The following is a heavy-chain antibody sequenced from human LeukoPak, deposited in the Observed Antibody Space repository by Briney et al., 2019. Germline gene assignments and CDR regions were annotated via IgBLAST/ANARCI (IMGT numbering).Heavy chain of an antibody. CDR3: AATLNSGSYLRFDY. D-gene: IGHD1-26*01. CDR1: GGSFSGYY. V-gene: IGHV4-34*01. J-gene: IGHJ4*02. CDR2: INHSGST. Sequence: SETLSLTCAVYGGSFSGYYWSWIRQPPGKGLEWIGEINHSGSTNYNPSLKSRVTISVDTSKNQFSLKLSSVTAADTAVYYCAATLNSGSYLRFDYWGQGTLVTVSS.